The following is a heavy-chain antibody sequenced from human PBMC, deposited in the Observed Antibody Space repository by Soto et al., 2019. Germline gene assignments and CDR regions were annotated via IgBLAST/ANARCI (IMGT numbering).Heavy chain of an antibody. CDR1: GYTFTKYW. D-gene: IGHD3-9*01. J-gene: IGHJ4*02. CDR3: ARRDMLTGYVYFDY. Sequence: PGESLKISCKASGYTFTKYWVGWVRQMPGEGLEWMAIIYPDDSDTRYSPSFQGQVTISADKSITTVYLQWSSLKASDSGTYFCARRDMLTGYVYFDYWGQGTLVTVSS. V-gene: IGHV5-51*01. CDR2: IYPDDSDT.